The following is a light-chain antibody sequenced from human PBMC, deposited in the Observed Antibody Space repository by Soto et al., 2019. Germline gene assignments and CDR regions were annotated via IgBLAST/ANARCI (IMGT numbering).Light chain of an antibody. J-gene: IGKJ1*01. CDR1: QSLLHSYGYNY. CDR2: LGS. Sequence: DIVMTQSPLSLPVTPGEPASISCRSSQSLLHSYGYNYLDWYLQKPGQSPQLLIYLGSNRASGVPDRFSGSGSGTDFTLRISRMEAEDVGVYYCMQALQTPPTFGQGTKVEVK. V-gene: IGKV2-28*01. CDR3: MQALQTPPT.